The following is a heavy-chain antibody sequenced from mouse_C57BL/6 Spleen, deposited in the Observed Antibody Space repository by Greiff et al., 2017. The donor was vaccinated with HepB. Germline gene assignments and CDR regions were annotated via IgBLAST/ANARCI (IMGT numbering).Heavy chain of an antibody. Sequence: QVQLQQPGAELVMPGASVKLSCKASGYTFTSYWMHWVKQRPGQGLEWIGEIDPSDSYTNYNQKFKGKSTLTVDKSSSTAYMQLCSLTSEDSAVYYCARGEFSYYFDYWGQGTTLTVSS. V-gene: IGHV1-69*01. CDR3: ARGEFSYYFDY. J-gene: IGHJ2*01. CDR1: GYTFTSYW. CDR2: IDPSDSYT.